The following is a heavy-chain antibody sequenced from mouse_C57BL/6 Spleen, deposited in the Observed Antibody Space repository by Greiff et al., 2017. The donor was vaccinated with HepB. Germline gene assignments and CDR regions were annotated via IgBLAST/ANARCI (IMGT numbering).Heavy chain of an antibody. V-gene: IGHV14-4*01. CDR3: FYYYGREFAY. CDR2: IDPENGDT. CDR1: GFNIKDDY. D-gene: IGHD1-1*01. J-gene: IGHJ3*01. Sequence: EVMLVESGAELVRPGASVKLSCTASGFNIKDDYMHWVKQRPEQGLEWIGWIDPENGDTEYASKFQGKATITADTSSNTAYLQLSSLTSEDTAVYYCFYYYGREFAYWGQGTLVTVSA.